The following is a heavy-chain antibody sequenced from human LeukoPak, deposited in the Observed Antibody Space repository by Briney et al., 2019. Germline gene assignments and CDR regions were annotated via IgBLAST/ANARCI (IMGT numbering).Heavy chain of an antibody. V-gene: IGHV1-18*01. CDR3: ARGYCSGGSCYSPYYYYGMDV. D-gene: IGHD2-15*01. CDR2: ISAYNGNT. CDR1: GYTFTSYG. J-gene: IGHJ6*02. Sequence: ASVKVSCKASGYTFTSYGISWVRQAPGQGLEWMGRISAYNGNTKYAQKLQGRVTMTTDTFTSTAYMELRSLRSDDTAVYYCARGYCSGGSCYSPYYYYGMDVWGQGTTVTVSS.